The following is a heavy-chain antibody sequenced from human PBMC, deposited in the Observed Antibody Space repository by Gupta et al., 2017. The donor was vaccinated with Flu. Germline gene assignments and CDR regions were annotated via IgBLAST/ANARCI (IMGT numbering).Heavy chain of an antibody. Sequence: QEHLVESGGGVVQPGTSLTLSCAASGFTFSIYAMYWVRPAPGKGLEWVALIWNDGSNKYHVDSVKGRFTISRDNSKSTLYLQMNSLRAEDTAVYYCARNGYCTSTSCSFYMDVWGKGTTVTVSS. J-gene: IGHJ6*03. CDR1: GFTFSIYA. D-gene: IGHD2-2*01. CDR2: IWNDGSNK. V-gene: IGHV3-33*01. CDR3: ARNGYCTSTSCSFYMDV.